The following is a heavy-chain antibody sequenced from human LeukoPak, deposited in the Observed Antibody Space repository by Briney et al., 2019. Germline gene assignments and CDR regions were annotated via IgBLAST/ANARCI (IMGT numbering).Heavy chain of an antibody. CDR3: ARSVHLDFITQVHDY. D-gene: IGHD3-22*01. CDR2: MNPNSGNT. V-gene: IGHV1-8*01. Sequence: GASVKVSCKASGYTFTSYDINWVRQATGQGLEWMGWMNPNSGNTGYAQKFQGGVTMTRNTSISTAYMELSSLRSEDTAVYYCARSVHLDFITQVHDYWGQGTLVTVSS. CDR1: GYTFTSYD. J-gene: IGHJ4*02.